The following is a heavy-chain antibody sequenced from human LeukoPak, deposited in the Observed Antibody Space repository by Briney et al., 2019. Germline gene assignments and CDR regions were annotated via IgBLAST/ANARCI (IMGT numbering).Heavy chain of an antibody. Sequence: PGGSLRLSCSASGFTFSSYATHWVRQAPGKGLEYVSAISSNGGSTYYADSVKGRFTISRDNSKNTLYLQMSSLRAEDTAVYYCVKGVDYYDSSGPSEYFQHWGQGTLVTVSS. V-gene: IGHV3-64D*06. CDR2: ISSNGGST. D-gene: IGHD3-22*01. CDR1: GFTFSSYA. J-gene: IGHJ1*01. CDR3: VKGVDYYDSSGPSEYFQH.